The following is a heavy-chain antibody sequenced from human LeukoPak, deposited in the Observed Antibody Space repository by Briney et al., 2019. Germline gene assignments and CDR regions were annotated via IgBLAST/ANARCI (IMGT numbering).Heavy chain of an antibody. J-gene: IGHJ5*02. CDR3: EKAGYCSTTDCFEKWFDP. Sequence: GGSLRLSCTASGFTFSHCAMRWVRQSPGKGLEWVSGISSSGGITSYADSVQGRFTISRDNSKNTVYLRMNSLRADDTAVYYCEKAGYCSTTDCFEKWFDPWGQGTLVTVSS. CDR1: GFTFSHCA. V-gene: IGHV3-23*01. D-gene: IGHD2-2*01. CDR2: ISSSGGIT.